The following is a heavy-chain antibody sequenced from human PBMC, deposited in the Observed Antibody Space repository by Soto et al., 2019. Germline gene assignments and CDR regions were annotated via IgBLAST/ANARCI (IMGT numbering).Heavy chain of an antibody. CDR3: ARDLGGSLDY. J-gene: IGHJ4*02. CDR2: IYHSGST. D-gene: IGHD1-26*01. Sequence: LSLTCAVSGGSISSGGYSWSWIRQPPGKGLEWIGYIYHSGSTYYNPSLKSRVTISVDRSKNQFSLKLSSVTAADTAVYYCARDLGGSLDYWGQGTLVTVSS. V-gene: IGHV4-30-2*01. CDR1: GGSISSGGYS.